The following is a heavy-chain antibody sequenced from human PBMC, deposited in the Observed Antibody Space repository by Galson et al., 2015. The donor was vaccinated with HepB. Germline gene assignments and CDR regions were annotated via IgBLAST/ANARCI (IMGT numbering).Heavy chain of an antibody. CDR3: AREKADEDSGMDV. J-gene: IGHJ6*02. Sequence: SLRLSCAASGFTFSSFAMHWVRQAPGKGLEWVAITSYDGSNNFYADSVKGRFTVSRDNSKETLYLQMNSLRVEDTAVYYCAREKADEDSGMDVWGQGATVAVSS. CDR2: TSYDGSNN. CDR1: GFTFSSFA. D-gene: IGHD2-15*01. V-gene: IGHV3-30-3*01.